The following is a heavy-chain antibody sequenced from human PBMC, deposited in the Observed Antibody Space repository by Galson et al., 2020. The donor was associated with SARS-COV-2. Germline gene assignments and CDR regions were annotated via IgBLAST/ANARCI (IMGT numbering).Heavy chain of an antibody. CDR1: GGSISSGDYY. V-gene: IGHV4-30-4*08. CDR2: ISYSGTT. J-gene: IGHJ4*02. Sequence: SETLSLTCTVSGGSISSGDYYWSWIRQPPGKGLEWIGYISYSGTTYYNRSLKSRVSISLDTSKNQFSLKLSSVTAADTAVYYCARYYGSGSAAPGHDCWGQGTLVTVSS. D-gene: IGHD3-10*01. CDR3: ARYYGSGSAAPGHDC.